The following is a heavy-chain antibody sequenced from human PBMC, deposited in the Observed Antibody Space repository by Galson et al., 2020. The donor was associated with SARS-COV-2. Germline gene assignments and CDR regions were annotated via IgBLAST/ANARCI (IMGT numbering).Heavy chain of an antibody. V-gene: IGHV4-34*01. J-gene: IGHJ4*02. D-gene: IGHD3-22*01. CDR1: GGSFSGYY. CDR2: INHSGST. CDR3: ARGVYYDSSGPPRAYYFDY. Sequence: SQTLSLTCAVYGGSFSGYYWSWIRQPPGKGLEWIGEINHSGSTNYNPSLKSRVTISVDTSKNQFSLKLSSVTAADTAVYYCARGVYYDSSGPPRAYYFDYWGQGTLVTVSS.